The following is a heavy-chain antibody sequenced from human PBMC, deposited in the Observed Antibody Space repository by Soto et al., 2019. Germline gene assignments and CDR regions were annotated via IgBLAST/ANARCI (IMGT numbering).Heavy chain of an antibody. CDR1: GGSISSGGYY. CDR2: IYYSGST. J-gene: IGHJ4*02. Sequence: SENLSLTCTVSGGSISSGGYYWSWIRQHPGKGLEWIGYIYYSGSTYYNPSLKSRVTISVDTSKNQFSLKLSSVTAADTAVYYCARGSVVVAAQYYFDYWGQGTRVTVSS. V-gene: IGHV4-31*03. CDR3: ARGSVVVAAQYYFDY. D-gene: IGHD2-15*01.